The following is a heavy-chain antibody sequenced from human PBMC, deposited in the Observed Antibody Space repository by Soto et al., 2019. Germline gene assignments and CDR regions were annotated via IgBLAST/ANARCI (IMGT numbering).Heavy chain of an antibody. CDR1: GFTFSSYA. V-gene: IGHV3-23*01. CDR3: AKSPAAYYYYGMDV. J-gene: IGHJ6*02. D-gene: IGHD6-25*01. CDR2: ISGSGGSP. Sequence: GGSLRLSCAASGFTFSSYAMSWVRQAPGKGLEWVSAISGSGGSPYYADSVKGRFTISRDNSKNTLYLQMNSLRAEDTAVYYCAKSPAAYYYYGMDVWGQGTTVTVSS.